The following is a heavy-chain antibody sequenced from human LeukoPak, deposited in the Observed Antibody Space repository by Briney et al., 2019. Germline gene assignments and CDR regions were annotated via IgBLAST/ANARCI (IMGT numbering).Heavy chain of an antibody. Sequence: PSETLSLTCTVSGGSLSSSSYYWGWIRQPPGKGLEWIGSIYYSGSTYYNPSLKSRVTISVDTSKNQFSLKLSSVTAADTAVYYCARDQKTNWFDPWGQGTLVTVSS. CDR3: ARDQKTNWFDP. J-gene: IGHJ5*02. V-gene: IGHV4-39*07. CDR2: IYYSGST. CDR1: GGSLSSSSYY.